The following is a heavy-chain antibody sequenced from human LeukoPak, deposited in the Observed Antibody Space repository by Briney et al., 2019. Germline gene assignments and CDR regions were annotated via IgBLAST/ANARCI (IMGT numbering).Heavy chain of an antibody. CDR3: ARALWYMTTVTYNWFDP. Sequence: SVKVSCKASGGTSSSYTISWVRQAPGQGLEWMGRLIPILSIANYAQKIQGRVTITADKSTSTAYMELSSLRSEDTAVYYWARALWYMTTVTYNWFDPWGQGTLVTVSS. D-gene: IGHD4-11*01. V-gene: IGHV1-69*02. CDR1: GGTSSSYT. J-gene: IGHJ5*02. CDR2: LIPILSIA.